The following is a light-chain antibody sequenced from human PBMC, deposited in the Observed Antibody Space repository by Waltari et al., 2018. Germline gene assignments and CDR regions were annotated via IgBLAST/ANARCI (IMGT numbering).Light chain of an antibody. J-gene: IGLJ3*02. Sequence: QAGKAARDFMRGECSGSYNKGSGVPDRCSGSSSGADRYLTISNLQSEDEADYYCETWDSNTQGVFGGGTKLTVL. CDR3: ETWDSNTQGV. V-gene: IGLV4-60*03. CDR2: GECSGSY.